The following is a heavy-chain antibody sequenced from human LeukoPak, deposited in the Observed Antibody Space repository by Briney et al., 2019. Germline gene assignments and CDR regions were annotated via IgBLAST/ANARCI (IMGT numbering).Heavy chain of an antibody. J-gene: IGHJ4*02. CDR2: ISYDGSNK. CDR3: ARDAGHSGYDLLDY. CDR1: GFTFSSYA. D-gene: IGHD5-12*01. V-gene: IGHV3-30*01. Sequence: PGRSLRLSCAASGFTFSSYAMHWVRQAPGKGLEWVAVISYDGSNKYYADSVKGRFTISRDNSKNTLYLQMNSLRAEDTAVYYCARDAGHSGYDLLDYWGQGTLVTVSS.